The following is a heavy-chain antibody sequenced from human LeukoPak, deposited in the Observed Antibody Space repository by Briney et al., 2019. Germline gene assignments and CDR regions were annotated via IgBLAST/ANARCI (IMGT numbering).Heavy chain of an antibody. V-gene: IGHV5-51*01. J-gene: IGHJ5*01. CDR1: GYKFTNYW. CDR3: ARGTNGYMYDS. D-gene: IGHD5-24*01. CDR2: IYPDNSDI. Sequence: GESLKISCKASGYKFTNYWIAWVRQMPGKGLEWMGIIYPDNSDIRYGPSFQGQVTISADKSVTTGYPQWSSLKASDTAIYFCARGTNGYMYDSWGQGTLVTVSS.